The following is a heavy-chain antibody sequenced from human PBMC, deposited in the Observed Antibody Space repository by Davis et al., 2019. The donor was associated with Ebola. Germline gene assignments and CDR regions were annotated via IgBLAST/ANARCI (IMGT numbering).Heavy chain of an antibody. CDR1: GYTFTGYY. CDR2: INPNSGGT. J-gene: IGHJ4*02. V-gene: IGHV1-2*06. CDR3: ARMGVRYFDWLLGWDLDY. Sequence: AASVKVSCKASGYTFTGYYMHWVRQAPGQGLEWMGRINPNSGGTNYAQKFQGRVTMTRDTSISTAYMELSRLRSDDTAVYYCARMGVRYFDWLLGWDLDYWGQGTLVTVSS. D-gene: IGHD3-9*01.